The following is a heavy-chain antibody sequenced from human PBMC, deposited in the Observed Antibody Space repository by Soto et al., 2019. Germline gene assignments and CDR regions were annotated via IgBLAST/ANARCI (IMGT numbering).Heavy chain of an antibody. CDR1: GGSFSGYY. Sequence: SETLSLTCAVYGGSFSGYYWSWIRQPPGKGLEWIGEINHSGSTNYNPSLKSRVTISVDTSKNQFSLKLSSVTAADTAVYYCARGRITIFGVVPDYWGQGTLVTVSS. CDR2: INHSGST. CDR3: ARGRITIFGVVPDY. D-gene: IGHD3-3*01. V-gene: IGHV4-34*01. J-gene: IGHJ4*02.